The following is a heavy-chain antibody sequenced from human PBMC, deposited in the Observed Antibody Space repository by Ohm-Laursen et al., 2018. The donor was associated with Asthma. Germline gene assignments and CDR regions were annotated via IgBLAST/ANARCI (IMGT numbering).Heavy chain of an antibody. V-gene: IGHV1-18*01. CDR1: GYTFTSYD. J-gene: IGHJ4*02. D-gene: IGHD2-21*01. Sequence: GDSVKVSCKASGYTFTSYDINWVRQATGQGLEWMGWIYIANTNYAPKFRDRVTLTTDTSTNTLYMDLRSLRSDDTAVYYCVRDVVDRFDHWGQGSLVIVSS. CDR3: VRDVVDRFDH. CDR2: IYIANT.